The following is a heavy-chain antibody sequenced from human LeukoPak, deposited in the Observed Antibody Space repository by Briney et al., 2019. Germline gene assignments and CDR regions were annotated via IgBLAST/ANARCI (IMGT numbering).Heavy chain of an antibody. CDR3: ARSYFDSSGYYPQGDWFDP. J-gene: IGHJ5*02. V-gene: IGHV1-46*01. CDR1: GYTFTTYY. CDR2: INPSGGST. Sequence: ASVRVSCKASGYTFTTYYVHWVRQAPGQGLEWMGLINPSGGSTNYAQRFQGRVTMTRDTSTSTVYMELTSLRSEDTAVYYCARSYFDSSGYYPQGDWFDPWGRGTLVTVSS. D-gene: IGHD3-22*01.